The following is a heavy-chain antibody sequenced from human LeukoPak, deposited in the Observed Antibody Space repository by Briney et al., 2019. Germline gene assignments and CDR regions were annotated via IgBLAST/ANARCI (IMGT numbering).Heavy chain of an antibody. V-gene: IGHV4-4*09. J-gene: IGHJ3*02. CDR1: DDSISGYY. CDR2: IHPSGST. CDR3: ARRAAATRAFDI. Sequence: PSETLSLTCTVSDDSISGYYYIWIRQPPGKGLEWIAYIHPSGSTKYNPSHRSPVTVSVDTSKNQLSLRLSSVTAADTAVYYCARRAAATRAFDIWGQGTTVTVSS. D-gene: IGHD6-25*01.